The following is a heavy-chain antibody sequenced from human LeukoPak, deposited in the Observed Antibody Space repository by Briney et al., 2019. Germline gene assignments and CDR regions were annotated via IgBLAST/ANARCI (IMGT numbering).Heavy chain of an antibody. CDR3: ARGSHYYGSGSYYNEPPYYFDY. CDR2: MNPNSGNT. CDR1: GYTFTSYD. Sequence: ASVKVSCKASGYTFTSYDINWVRQATGQGLEWMGWMNPNSGNTGYAQKFQGRVTMTRDTSTSTVYMELSSLRSEDTAVYYCARGSHYYGSGSYYNEPPYYFDYWGQGTLVTVSS. J-gene: IGHJ4*02. D-gene: IGHD3-10*01. V-gene: IGHV1-8*01.